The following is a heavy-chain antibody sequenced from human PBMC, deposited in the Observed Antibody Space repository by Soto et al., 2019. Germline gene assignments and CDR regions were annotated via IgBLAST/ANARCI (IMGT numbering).Heavy chain of an antibody. D-gene: IGHD5-18*01. Sequence: QVQLQESGPGLVKPSGTLSLTCAVSGGSITTNWWSWVRQPPGKGLEWIGEIYPSGTTNYDPSIESRVTISVDKSKNQFYLNLSSVTAADTAIYYCARQLGTPGTRGFDYWGQGTLVTVSA. CDR1: GGSITTNW. V-gene: IGHV4-4*02. CDR3: ARQLGTPGTRGFDY. J-gene: IGHJ4*02. CDR2: IYPSGTT.